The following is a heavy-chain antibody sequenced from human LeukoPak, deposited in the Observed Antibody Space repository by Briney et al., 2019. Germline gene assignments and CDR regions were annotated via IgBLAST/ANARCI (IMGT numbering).Heavy chain of an antibody. Sequence: ASVKVSCKASGYTFTGYYMHWVRQAPGQGLEWMGRINPNSGGTNYAQKFQGRVTMTRDTSISTAYMELSSLRSEDTAVYYCARDFWSGYYSQTDAFDIWGQGTMVTVSS. CDR2: INPNSGGT. J-gene: IGHJ3*02. V-gene: IGHV1-2*06. CDR1: GYTFTGYY. D-gene: IGHD3-3*01. CDR3: ARDFWSGYYSQTDAFDI.